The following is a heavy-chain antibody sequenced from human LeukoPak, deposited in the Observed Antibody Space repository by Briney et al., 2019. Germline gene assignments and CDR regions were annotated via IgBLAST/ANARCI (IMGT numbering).Heavy chain of an antibody. CDR3: ARAGMVRGVITPWFDP. D-gene: IGHD3-10*01. CDR1: GFTFSSYE. V-gene: IGHV3-48*03. CDR2: ISSSGSTI. J-gene: IGHJ5*02. Sequence: GGSLRLSCAASGFTFSSYEMNWVRQAPGKGLEWVPYISSSGSTIYYADSVKGRFTISRDNAKNSLYLQMNSLRAEDTAVYYCARAGMVRGVITPWFDPWGQGTLVTVSS.